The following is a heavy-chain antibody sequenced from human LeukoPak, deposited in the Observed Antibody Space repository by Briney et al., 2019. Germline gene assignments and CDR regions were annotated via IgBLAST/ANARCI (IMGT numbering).Heavy chain of an antibody. CDR2: IDTDGSST. D-gene: IGHD6-13*01. J-gene: IGHJ4*02. Sequence: PGGSLRLSCAASGFTFSSYWIHWVRQAPGKGLVWVSRIDTDGSSTSYADSVKGRFTISRDNAKNTLYLQMSSLRAEDTAVYYCILAAAGTEFDSWGQGSLVTVSS. CDR3: ILAAAGTEFDS. CDR1: GFTFSSYW. V-gene: IGHV3-74*01.